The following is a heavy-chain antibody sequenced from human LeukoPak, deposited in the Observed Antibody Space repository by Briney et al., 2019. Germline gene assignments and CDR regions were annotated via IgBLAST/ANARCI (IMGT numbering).Heavy chain of an antibody. Sequence: GGSLRLSCAASGVTVSNNYMSWARQAPGKGLEWVAIIYSGGSTYYADSVKGRFTISRDNPKNMLYLQMNSLRAEDTAVYYCASRARSGYYYGMDVWGQGTTVTVSS. CDR3: ASRARSGYYYGMDV. CDR2: IYSGGST. V-gene: IGHV3-53*01. CDR1: GVTVSNNY. D-gene: IGHD3-10*01. J-gene: IGHJ6*02.